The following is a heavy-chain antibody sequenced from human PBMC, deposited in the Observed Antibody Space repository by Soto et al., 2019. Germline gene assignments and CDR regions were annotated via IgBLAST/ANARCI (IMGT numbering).Heavy chain of an antibody. Sequence: ASVKVSCKASGYTFTSYYMHWVRQAPGQGLEWMGIINPSGGSTSYAQKFQGRVTMTRDTSTSTVYMELSSLRSEDTAVYYCARDLSLRGSAGPYYYYYGMDVWGQGTTVTVSS. D-gene: IGHD3-10*01. CDR2: INPSGGST. CDR1: GYTFTSYY. CDR3: ARDLSLRGSAGPYYYYYGMDV. V-gene: IGHV1-46*01. J-gene: IGHJ6*02.